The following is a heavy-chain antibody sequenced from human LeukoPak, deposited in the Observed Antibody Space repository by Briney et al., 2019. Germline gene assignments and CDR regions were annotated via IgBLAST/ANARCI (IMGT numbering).Heavy chain of an antibody. CDR1: GGSISSGGYF. CDR3: ARQGTVGSSWFDAFDI. CDR2: IYYSGST. D-gene: IGHD6-13*01. J-gene: IGHJ3*02. V-gene: IGHV4-31*03. Sequence: PSQTLSLTCTVSGGSISSGGYFWSWIRQHPGKGLEWFGSIYYSGSTYYNPSLKSRLSISVDTSKNQFSLKLSSVTAADTAVYYCARQGTVGSSWFDAFDIWGQGTMVTVSS.